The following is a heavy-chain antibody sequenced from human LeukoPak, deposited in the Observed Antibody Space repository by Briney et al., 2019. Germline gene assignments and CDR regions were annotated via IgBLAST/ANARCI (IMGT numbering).Heavy chain of an antibody. CDR3: ARYSSSSGWDDAFDI. D-gene: IGHD6-19*01. CDR1: GYTFTG. V-gene: IGHV1-2*02. Sequence: GASVKVSCKASGYTFTGLHWVRQAPGQGLELMGWINPNNGGTNYAQKFQGRVTITRNTSISTAYMELSSLRSEDTAVYYCARYSSSSGWDDAFDIWGQGTMVTVSS. CDR2: INPNNGGT. J-gene: IGHJ3*02.